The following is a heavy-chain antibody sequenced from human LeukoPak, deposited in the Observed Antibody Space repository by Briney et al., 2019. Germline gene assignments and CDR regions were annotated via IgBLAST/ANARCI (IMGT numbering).Heavy chain of an antibody. CDR2: ISGSGGST. Sequence: GGSLRLSCAASGFTFRGYSMNWVRQAPGKGLEWVSAISGSGGSTYYADSVKGRFAISRDISKNTMYLQMNNLRAEDTAVYNCAKVNSGTYSAFDIWGQGTMVTVSS. D-gene: IGHD1-26*01. J-gene: IGHJ3*02. V-gene: IGHV3-23*01. CDR1: GFTFRGYS. CDR3: AKVNSGTYSAFDI.